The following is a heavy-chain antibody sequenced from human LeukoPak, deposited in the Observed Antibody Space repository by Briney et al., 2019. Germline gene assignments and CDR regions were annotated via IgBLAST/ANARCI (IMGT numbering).Heavy chain of an antibody. CDR1: GFTFSSHS. Sequence: GGSLRLSCAGSGFTFSSHSMNWVRQAPGKGLEWVSYISSSGNTKHYVDSVKGRFTISRDNAKNTLYLQMNSLRAEDTAVYYCARSFWFGVPFDYWGQGTLVTVSS. J-gene: IGHJ4*02. D-gene: IGHD3-10*01. CDR2: ISSSGNTK. CDR3: ARSFWFGVPFDY. V-gene: IGHV3-48*01.